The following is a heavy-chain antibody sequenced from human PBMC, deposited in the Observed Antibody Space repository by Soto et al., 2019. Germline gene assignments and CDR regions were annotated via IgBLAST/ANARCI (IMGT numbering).Heavy chain of an antibody. D-gene: IGHD3-9*01. CDR3: ARGPLRYFDWLLRGGPFDY. Sequence: SETLSLTCAVYGGSLSGYYWSWIRQPPGKGLEWIGEINHSGSTNYNPSLKSRVTISVDTSKNQFSLKLSSVTAADTAVYYCARGPLRYFDWLLRGGPFDYWGQGTLVTVSS. CDR1: GGSLSGYY. J-gene: IGHJ4*02. V-gene: IGHV4-34*01. CDR2: INHSGST.